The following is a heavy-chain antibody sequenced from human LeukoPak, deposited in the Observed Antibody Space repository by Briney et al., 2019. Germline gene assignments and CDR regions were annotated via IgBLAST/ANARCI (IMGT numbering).Heavy chain of an antibody. Sequence: GGSLRLSCAASGFTFSDYYMSWIRQAPGKGLEWVSYISSSGSTIYYADSLKGRFTISRDNAKNSLYLQMNSLRAEDTAVYYCAGGYYNFWSGYRAEYYFDYWGQGTLVTVSS. CDR2: ISSSGSTI. J-gene: IGHJ4*02. CDR3: AGGYYNFWSGYRAEYYFDY. D-gene: IGHD3-3*01. CDR1: GFTFSDYY. V-gene: IGHV3-11*01.